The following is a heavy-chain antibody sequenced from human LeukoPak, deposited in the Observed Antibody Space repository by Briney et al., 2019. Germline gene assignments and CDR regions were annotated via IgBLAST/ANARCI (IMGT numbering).Heavy chain of an antibody. D-gene: IGHD3-16*01. Sequence: SETLSLTCDVSGGSIDSTNWWNWVRQPPGKGLEWIGEIHHDGRINYNPSLKSRVTLSVDKSKNQFSLRLNSVTAADTAMYYCGRSHDPLWGNYSDYWGQGTLVTVSS. CDR3: GRSHDPLWGNYSDY. CDR1: GGSIDSTNW. V-gene: IGHV4/OR15-8*01. J-gene: IGHJ4*02. CDR2: IHHDGRI.